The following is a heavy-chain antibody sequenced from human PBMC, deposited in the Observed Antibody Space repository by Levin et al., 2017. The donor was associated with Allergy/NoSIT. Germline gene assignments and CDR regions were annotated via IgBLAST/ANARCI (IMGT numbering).Heavy chain of an antibody. J-gene: IGHJ4*02. Sequence: SQTLSLTCTVSGGSISGGGYHWTWIRQHPEKGLEWIGYIYYSGSTFYNPSLKSRLMTSVDTSKNQFSLNVSSVTAADTAVYYCAREDGSTFDFWGQGALVTVAS. D-gene: IGHD2-2*03. CDR1: GGSISGGGYH. CDR3: AREDGSTFDF. CDR2: IYYSGST. V-gene: IGHV4-31*03.